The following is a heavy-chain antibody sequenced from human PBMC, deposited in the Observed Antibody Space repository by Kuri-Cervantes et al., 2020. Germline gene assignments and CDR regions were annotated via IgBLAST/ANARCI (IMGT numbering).Heavy chain of an antibody. CDR1: GFTFSSYW. J-gene: IGHJ6*02. CDR2: IKQDGSEK. Sequence: GESLKISCAASGFTFSSYWMHWVRQAPGKGLEWVANIKQDGSEKYYVDSVKGRFTISRDNAKNSLYLQMNSLRAEDTAVYYCATEHRLLWFGELSRYYYYGMDVWGQGTTVTDSS. D-gene: IGHD3-10*01. CDR3: ATEHRLLWFGELSRYYYYGMDV. V-gene: IGHV3-7*01.